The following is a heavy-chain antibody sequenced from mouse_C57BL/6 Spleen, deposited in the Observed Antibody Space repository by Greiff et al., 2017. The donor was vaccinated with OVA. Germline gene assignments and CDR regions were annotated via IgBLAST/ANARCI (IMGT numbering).Heavy chain of an antibody. V-gene: IGHV1-59*01. J-gene: IGHJ4*01. CDR1: GYTFTSYW. D-gene: IGHD2-3*01. Sequence: QVQLQQPGAELVRPGTSVKLSCKASGYTFTSYWMHWVKQRPGQGLEWIGVIDPFDSYTNYNQKFKGKATLTVDTSSSTAYMQLSSLTSEDSAVYYCARFNDGYYDAMDYWGQGTSVTVSS. CDR2: IDPFDSYT. CDR3: ARFNDGYYDAMDY.